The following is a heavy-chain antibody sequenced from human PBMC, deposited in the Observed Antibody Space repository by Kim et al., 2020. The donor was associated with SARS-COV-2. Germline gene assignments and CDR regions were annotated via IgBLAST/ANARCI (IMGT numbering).Heavy chain of an antibody. CDR3: ANPRQPDY. CDR2: ISGSGDTT. V-gene: IGHV3-23*01. CDR1: GFTFSNYG. Sequence: GGSLRLSCAASGFTFSNYGMSWVRQAPGKGLEWVSGISGSGDTTTHADSVKGRFTVSRDNSKNTLYLQMSSLRAEDTAIYYCANPRQPDYWGQGTLVTVS. J-gene: IGHJ4*02. D-gene: IGHD6-13*01.